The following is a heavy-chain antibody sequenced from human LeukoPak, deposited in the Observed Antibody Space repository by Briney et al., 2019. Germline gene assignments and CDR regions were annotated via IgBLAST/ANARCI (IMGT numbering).Heavy chain of an antibody. D-gene: IGHD3-22*01. CDR3: ARRHRYYDSPDGFDP. CDR2: IIPILGIA. CDR1: GDTFSSYA. V-gene: IGHV1-69*04. Sequence: SVKVSCKASGDTFSSYAISWVRQAPGQGLEWMGRIIPILGIANYAQKFQGRVTITADKSTSTAYMELSSLRSEDTAVYYCARRHRYYDSPDGFDPWGQGTLVTVSS. J-gene: IGHJ5*02.